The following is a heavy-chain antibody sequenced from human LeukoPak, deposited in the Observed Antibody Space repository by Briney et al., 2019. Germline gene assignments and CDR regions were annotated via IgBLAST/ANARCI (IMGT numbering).Heavy chain of an antibody. V-gene: IGHV4-59*01. CDR1: GGSISIYY. J-gene: IGHJ3*02. CDR2: MYYSGST. CDR3: ARGDIDAFDI. Sequence: SETLSLTCTVSGGSISIYYWSWIRQPPGKGLEWIGYMYYSGSTNYNPSLKSRVTISVDTSKKQSSLKLSSVTAADTAVHYCARGDIDAFDIWGQGTMVTVSS.